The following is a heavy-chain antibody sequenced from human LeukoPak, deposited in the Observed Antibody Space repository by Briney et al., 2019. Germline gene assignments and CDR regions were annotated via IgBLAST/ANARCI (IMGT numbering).Heavy chain of an antibody. V-gene: IGHV4-59*01. J-gene: IGHJ6*03. CDR1: GGSISSSY. Sequence: PSETLSLTCTVSGGSISSSYWSWIRQPPGKALEWIGYIYYSGSTNYNPSLKSRVTISVDTSKNQFSLKLSSVTAADTAVYYCARTGEYCSSTSCSGYYMDVWGKGTTVTVSS. CDR3: ARTGEYCSSTSCSGYYMDV. D-gene: IGHD2-2*01. CDR2: IYYSGST.